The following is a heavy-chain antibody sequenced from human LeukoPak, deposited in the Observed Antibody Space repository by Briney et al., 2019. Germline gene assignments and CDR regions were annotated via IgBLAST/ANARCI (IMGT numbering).Heavy chain of an antibody. CDR1: GGSFTGYY. CDR3: VRYHSGYDDS. D-gene: IGHD5-12*01. V-gene: IGHV4-34*01. J-gene: IGHJ4*02. CDR2: INDGGST. Sequence: SETLPLTCAVYGGSFTGYYWIWIRQPPGKGLEWIGEINDGGSTKYNPSLKSRVTISVDKSKNQFSLNLSSVTAADTAVYYCVRYHSGYDDSWGQGNLVTVSS.